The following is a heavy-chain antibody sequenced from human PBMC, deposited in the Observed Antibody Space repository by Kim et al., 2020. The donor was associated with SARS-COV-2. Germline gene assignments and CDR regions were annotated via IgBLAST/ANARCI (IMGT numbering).Heavy chain of an antibody. D-gene: IGHD3-22*01. CDR1: GFTFSSYA. Sequence: GGSLRLSCAASGFTFSSYAMSWVRQAPGKGLEWVSAISGSGGSTYYADSVKGRFTISRDNSKNTLYLQMNSLRAEDTAVYYCAKLDYYDSSGYHDYWGQGTLVTVSS. CDR2: ISGSGGST. V-gene: IGHV3-23*01. J-gene: IGHJ4*02. CDR3: AKLDYYDSSGYHDY.